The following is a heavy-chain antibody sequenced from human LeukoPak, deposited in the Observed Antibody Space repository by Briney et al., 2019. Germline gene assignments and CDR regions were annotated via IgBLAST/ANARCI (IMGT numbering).Heavy chain of an antibody. CDR3: ARDFIVDTAMVTEDWRNDY. Sequence: PGGSLRLSCAASGFTFSSYAMHWVRQAPGKGLEWVAVISYDGSNKYYADSVKGRFTISRDNSKNTLYLQMNSLRAEDTAVYYCARDFIVDTAMVTEDWRNDYWGQGTLVTVSS. V-gene: IGHV3-30-3*01. CDR1: GFTFSSYA. CDR2: ISYDGSNK. J-gene: IGHJ4*02. D-gene: IGHD5-18*01.